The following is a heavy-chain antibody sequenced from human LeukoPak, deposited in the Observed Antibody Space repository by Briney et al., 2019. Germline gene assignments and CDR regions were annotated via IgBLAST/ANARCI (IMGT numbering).Heavy chain of an antibody. CDR1: GFTFSSYA. D-gene: IGHD5-18*01. CDR2: ISGSGGST. V-gene: IGHV3-23*01. Sequence: GGSLRLSCAASGFTFSSYAMSWVRQAPGKGLEWVSAISGSGGSTYYADSVKGRFTMSRDNSKNTLYLQMNSLRAEDTAVYYCAKLVYSYGAASMYYFDFWGQGPRVPVSS. CDR3: AKLVYSYGAASMYYFDF. J-gene: IGHJ4*02.